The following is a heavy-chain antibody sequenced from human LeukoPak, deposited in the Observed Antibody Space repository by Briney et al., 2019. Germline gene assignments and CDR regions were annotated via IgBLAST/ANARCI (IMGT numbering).Heavy chain of an antibody. CDR3: AKQLWGGSNGYNEY. J-gene: IGHJ4*02. V-gene: IGHV4-38-2*02. Sequence: SETLSLTCSVSGYSISSGYYWGWIRQPPGKGLEWIGTIYHSGSTYYNPSLKSRVTISLDTSKNQFSLQLNSVTPEDTAVYYCAKQLWGGSNGYNEYWGQGTLVTVSS. D-gene: IGHD5-24*01. CDR1: GYSISSGYY. CDR2: IYHSGST.